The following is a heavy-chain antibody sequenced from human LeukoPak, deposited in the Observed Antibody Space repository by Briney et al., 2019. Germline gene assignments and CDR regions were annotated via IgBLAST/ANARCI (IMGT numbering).Heavy chain of an antibody. V-gene: IGHV4-30-2*01. CDR1: GGSISSGGYS. J-gene: IGHJ2*01. Sequence: SETLSLTCAVSGGSISSGGYSWSWIRQPPGKGLEWIGYIYHSGSTYYNPSLKSRVTISVDRSKNQSSLKLSSVTAADTAVYYCARGNHYYDSSGYLSWYFDLWGRGTLVTVSS. CDR3: ARGNHYYDSSGYLSWYFDL. D-gene: IGHD3-22*01. CDR2: IYHSGST.